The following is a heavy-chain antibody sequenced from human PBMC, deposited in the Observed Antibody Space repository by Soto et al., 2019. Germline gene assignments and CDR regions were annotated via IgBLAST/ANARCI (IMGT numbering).Heavy chain of an antibody. CDR1: GFTFSSYW. D-gene: IGHD3-22*01. J-gene: IGHJ3*02. CDR2: IKPDGSQK. Sequence: PVGSLRLSCAASGFTFSSYWMSWVRQAPGKGLEWVANIKPDGSQKWYVDSVKGRFTISRDNAKRSLYLQMNSLRAEDTAVYYCARGDYYDSSGPFSDAFDIWGQGTMVTVSS. CDR3: ARGDYYDSSGPFSDAFDI. V-gene: IGHV3-7*04.